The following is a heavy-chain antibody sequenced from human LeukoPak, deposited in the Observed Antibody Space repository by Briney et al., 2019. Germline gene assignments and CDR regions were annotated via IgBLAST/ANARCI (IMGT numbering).Heavy chain of an antibody. CDR1: VFTLSSHS. CDR2: TSSSSSTV. V-gene: IGHV3-48*02. J-gene: IGHJ4*02. D-gene: IGHD1-26*01. Sequence: PGGSLRLSRVASVFTLSSHSMNSVRPAPGKGLEWVSHTSSSSSTVYYADSVKGRFTISRDNAKNSLYMQMNSLRDEDTAVYYCARLYSGNYYDDHWGQGSLVTVSS. CDR3: ARLYSGNYYDDH.